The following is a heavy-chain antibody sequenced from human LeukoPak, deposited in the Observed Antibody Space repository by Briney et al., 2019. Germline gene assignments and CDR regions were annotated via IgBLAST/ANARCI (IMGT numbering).Heavy chain of an antibody. CDR2: IYYSGST. D-gene: IGHD4-11*01. Sequence: SETLSLTCSVSGPSISSTIYYWGWIRQPPGKGLEWIGSIYYSGSTYYNPSLKSRVTISVDTSKNQFSLKLSSVTAADTAVYYCARPVTTDYYYYMDVWGKGTTVTVSS. J-gene: IGHJ6*03. CDR3: ARPVTTDYYYYMDV. CDR1: GPSISSTIYY. V-gene: IGHV4-39*07.